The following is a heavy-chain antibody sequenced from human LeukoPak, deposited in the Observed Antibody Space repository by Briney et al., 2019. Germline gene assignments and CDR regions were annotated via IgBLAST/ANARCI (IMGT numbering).Heavy chain of an antibody. CDR1: GYTFTSYG. Sequence: GASVKVSCKASGYTFTSYGISWVRQAPGQGLEWMGCISAYNGNTNYAQKLQGRVTMTTDTSTSTAYMELRSLRSDDTAVYYCARDPLVVVAATYYYYYGMDVWGQGTTVTVSS. D-gene: IGHD2-15*01. CDR2: ISAYNGNT. J-gene: IGHJ6*02. CDR3: ARDPLVVVAATYYYYYGMDV. V-gene: IGHV1-18*01.